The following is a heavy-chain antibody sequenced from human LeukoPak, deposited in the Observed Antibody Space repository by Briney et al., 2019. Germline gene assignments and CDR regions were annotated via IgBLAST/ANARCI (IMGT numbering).Heavy chain of an antibody. CDR2: TYNSGST. CDR1: GDSISSLH. D-gene: IGHD6-19*01. J-gene: IGHJ4*02. Sequence: SETLSLTCTVSGDSISSLHWSWIRQPPGKRLEWIGSTYNSGSTNYNPSLKSRVTISVDTSKNQLSLKLSSVTAADTAMYYCAGGLQWLAHDCWGQGTLVTVSS. V-gene: IGHV4-59*08. CDR3: AGGLQWLAHDC.